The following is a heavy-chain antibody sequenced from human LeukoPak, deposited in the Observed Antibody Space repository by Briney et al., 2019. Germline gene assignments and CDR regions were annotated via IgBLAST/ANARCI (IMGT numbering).Heavy chain of an antibody. V-gene: IGHV4-59*01. CDR1: CGSISSYY. CDR3: AREYYGNDY. Sequence: SETLSLTCTVSCGSISSYYWSWIRQPPGKGLEWIGYIYYSGSTNYNPSLKSRVTISVDTSKNQFSLKLSSVTAADTAVYYCAREYYGNDYWGQGTLVTVSS. CDR2: IYYSGST. D-gene: IGHD3-3*01. J-gene: IGHJ4*02.